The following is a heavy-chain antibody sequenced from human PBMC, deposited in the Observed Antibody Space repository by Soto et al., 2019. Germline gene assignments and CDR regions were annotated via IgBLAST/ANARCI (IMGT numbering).Heavy chain of an antibody. CDR2: ISYDATNK. J-gene: IGHJ4*02. V-gene: IGHV3-30-3*01. CDR1: GFTFSTFA. Sequence: GSLRLSCAASGFTFSTFAMHGVRQAPGKGLEWVAVISYDATNKFYADSVKGRFTISRDNSENTLYLQMTSLRSEDTAVYYCARAPTSRLDYWGQGTLVTVSS. CDR3: ARAPTSRLDY.